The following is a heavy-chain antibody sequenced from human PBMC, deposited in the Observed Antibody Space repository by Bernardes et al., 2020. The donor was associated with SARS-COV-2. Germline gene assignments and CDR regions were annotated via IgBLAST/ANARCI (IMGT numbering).Heavy chain of an antibody. CDR1: GDSIANGHYY. D-gene: IGHD3-22*01. CDR2: IYHSGSS. J-gene: IGHJ4*02. V-gene: IGHV4-31*03. Sequence: SETLSLTCSVSGDSIANGHYYWSWIRQLPGKGLECIGYIYHSGSSYSSPSLQSRISMSIDASKNQFSLRLNSVTAADTAVYYCARIFYYDDSSYYYHFAYWGQGALVTVSS. CDR3: ARIFYYDDSSYYYHFAY.